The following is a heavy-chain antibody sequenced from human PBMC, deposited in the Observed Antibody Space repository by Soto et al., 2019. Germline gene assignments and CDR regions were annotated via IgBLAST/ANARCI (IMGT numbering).Heavy chain of an antibody. Sequence: EVQLVESGGGLVQPGRSLRLSCAASGFTFDDYAMHWVRQAPGKGLEWVSGISLNSGSIGYAESVKGQFTISRDNAKNSLNLQINSLSVNDTTLNYCAKDKNYDYVWGSNIDAFDIRCQGIIVTVSS. D-gene: IGHD3-16*01. CDR2: ISLNSGSI. CDR1: GFTFDDYA. V-gene: IGHV3-9*01. CDR3: AKDKNYDYVWGSNIDAFDI. J-gene: IGHJ3*02.